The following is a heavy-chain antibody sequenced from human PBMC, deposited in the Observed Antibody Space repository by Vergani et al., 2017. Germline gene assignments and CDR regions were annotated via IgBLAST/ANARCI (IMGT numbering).Heavy chain of an antibody. V-gene: IGHV2-5*04. CDR1: GFSLNTRGVR. CDR2: IYWNADQ. Sequence: QITLKESGPTLVQPTQTLTLTCTFSGFSLNTRGVRVAWIRQPPGLDLVSLALIYWNADQHYSPSLHSRVTITKDTSKNQVVLTMTNMDYVDTGSYYCVDRKTKCLTSVCFYPFYYYYYMYVLVKGATVAVSS. J-gene: IGHJ6*03. D-gene: IGHD3-16*01. CDR3: VDRKTKCLTSVCFYPFYYYYYMYV.